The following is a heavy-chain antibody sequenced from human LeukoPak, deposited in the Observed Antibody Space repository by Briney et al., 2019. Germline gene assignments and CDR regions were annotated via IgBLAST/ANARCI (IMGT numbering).Heavy chain of an antibody. Sequence: GGSLRLSCAASGFTVSSNYMSWVRQAPGKGLEWVSAISGSGGSTYYADSVKGRFTISRDNSKNTLYLQMNSLRAEDTAVYYCAKSQRSIDYWGQGTLVTVSS. CDR3: AKSQRSIDY. CDR2: ISGSGGST. CDR1: GFTVSSNY. V-gene: IGHV3-23*01. D-gene: IGHD4-17*01. J-gene: IGHJ4*02.